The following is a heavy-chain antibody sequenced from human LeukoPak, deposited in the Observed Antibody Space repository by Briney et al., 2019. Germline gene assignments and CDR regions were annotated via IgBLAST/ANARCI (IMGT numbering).Heavy chain of an antibody. J-gene: IGHJ4*02. V-gene: IGHV1-2*02. D-gene: IGHD3-22*01. CDR2: INPNSGCT. CDR3: ARDLVNLPEN. Sequence: ASVKVSCKASGYTFTGYYMNWVRQAPGQGLEWMGWINPNSGCTNYAEKVQGRVTITRDTTNNTAYMELSRLRSDDTAVNYCARDLVNLPENWGEGNLVTVSS. CDR1: GYTFTGYY.